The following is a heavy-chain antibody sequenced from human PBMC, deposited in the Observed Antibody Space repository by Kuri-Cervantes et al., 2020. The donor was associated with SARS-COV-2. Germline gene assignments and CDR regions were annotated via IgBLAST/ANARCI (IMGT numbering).Heavy chain of an antibody. V-gene: IGHV3-23*01. J-gene: IGHJ5*02. CDR3: AKGGFVVVPAAIPKTRWFDP. CDR1: GFTFSSYA. CDR2: ISGSGGST. Sequence: GGSLRLSCAASGFTFSSYAMSWVRQAPGKGLEWVSAISGSGGSTYYADSVKGRFTISRDNSKNTLYLQMNSLRAEDTAVYYCAKGGFVVVPAAIPKTRWFDPWGQGTLVTVSS. D-gene: IGHD2-2*01.